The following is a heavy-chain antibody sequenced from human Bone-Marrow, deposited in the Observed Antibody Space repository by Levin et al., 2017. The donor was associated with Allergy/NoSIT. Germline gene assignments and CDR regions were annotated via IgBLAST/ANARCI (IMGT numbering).Heavy chain of an antibody. D-gene: IGHD3-10*01. J-gene: IGHJ4*02. Sequence: GASVKVSCKVSGDTFSSYAVSWVRQAPGQGLEYVGGIIPIFPATNYAEKFQGRVTLSADESTNTVYMELRGLTSKDTAIYFCARGNITLVWGAMHYWGRGTQVTVSS. V-gene: IGHV1-69*13. CDR1: GDTFSSYA. CDR3: ARGNITLVWGAMHY. CDR2: IIPIFPAT.